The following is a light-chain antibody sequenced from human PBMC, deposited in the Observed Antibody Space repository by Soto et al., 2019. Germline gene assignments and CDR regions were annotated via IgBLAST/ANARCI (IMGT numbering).Light chain of an antibody. CDR3: QQYNNYGSWT. Sequence: DIQMTQSPSTLSASVGDRVTITCRASQSISGWLAWYQQKPGKAPKLLINKASSLESGVTSRFSGSGSVTEFTLTNSSLQPDDFATIYCQQYNNYGSWTFGQGTNVEIK. CDR2: KAS. J-gene: IGKJ1*01. CDR1: QSISGW. V-gene: IGKV1-5*03.